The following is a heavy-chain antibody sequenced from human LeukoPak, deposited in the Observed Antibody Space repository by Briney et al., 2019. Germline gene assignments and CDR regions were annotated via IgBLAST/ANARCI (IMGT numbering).Heavy chain of an antibody. V-gene: IGHV3-21*01. CDR3: ASSRYDSSGYYGIIGY. CDR2: ISRSSNYK. J-gene: IGHJ4*02. D-gene: IGHD3-22*01. CDR1: GFTFSSYW. Sequence: GGSLRLSCAASGFTFSSYWMSWVRQAPGKGPEWVSSISRSSNYKYYADSVKGRFTISRDNAKNSLYLQMNSLRAEDTALYYCASSRYDSSGYYGIIGYWGQGTLVTVSS.